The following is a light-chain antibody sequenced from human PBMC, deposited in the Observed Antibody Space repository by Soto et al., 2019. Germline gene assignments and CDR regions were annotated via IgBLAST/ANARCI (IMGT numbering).Light chain of an antibody. CDR3: SSYVGDSAYA. CDR1: TNDIGSYNQ. J-gene: IGLJ1*01. V-gene: IGLV2-23*01. CDR2: EGS. Sequence: QSALTQPASVSGSPGQSITLSCAGTTNDIGSYNQVSWYQQHPGKAPKILIYEGSKRPSGVSNRFSGSKSGNTASLTISGLQAEDEADYFCSSYVGDSAYAFGTGTKLTVL.